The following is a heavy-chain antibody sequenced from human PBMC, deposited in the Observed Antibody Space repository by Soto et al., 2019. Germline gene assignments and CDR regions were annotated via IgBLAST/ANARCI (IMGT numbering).Heavy chain of an antibody. CDR1: GFTFSSYD. CDR2: IGTAGDT. J-gene: IGHJ6*04. Sequence: VQLVESGGGLVQPGGSLRLSCAASGFTFSSYDMHWVRQATGKGLEWVSAIGTAGDTYYPGSVKGRFTISRENAKNSLYLQMNSLRAGDTAVYYCARAIPNRHYDFWSGSDMDVWGKGTTVTVSS. V-gene: IGHV3-13*01. D-gene: IGHD3-3*01. CDR3: ARAIPNRHYDFWSGSDMDV.